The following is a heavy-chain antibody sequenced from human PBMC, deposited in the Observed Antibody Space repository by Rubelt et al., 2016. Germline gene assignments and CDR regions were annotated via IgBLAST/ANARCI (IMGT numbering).Heavy chain of an antibody. Sequence: EVQLLESGGGLVQPGGSLRLSCAASGFTFSSYAMSWVRQAPGKGLEWVSAISGSGGSTYYADSVKGRLTISRDNAKNSLYLQMNSLRVEDTAIYYCARRCDYFDYWGQGTLVPVSS. CDR2: ISGSGGST. V-gene: IGHV3-23*01. J-gene: IGHJ4*02. CDR3: ARRCDYFDY. D-gene: IGHD3-16*01. CDR1: GFTFSSYA.